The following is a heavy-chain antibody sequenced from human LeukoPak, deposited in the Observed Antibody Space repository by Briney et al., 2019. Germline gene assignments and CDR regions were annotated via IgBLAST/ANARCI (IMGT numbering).Heavy chain of an antibody. J-gene: IGHJ4*01. V-gene: IGHV4-4*07. CDR3: AGRGLSTGWTFDY. Sequence: SETLSLTCSVSGGSISTYYWSWIRQPAGKGLEWIAQIHTSGSTNFNPSLKSRVSISMDTPNNQFSLMISSVTAADTAIYYCAGRGLSTGWTFDYWGHGTLATVSS. CDR2: IHTSGST. CDR1: GGSISTYY. D-gene: IGHD6-19*01.